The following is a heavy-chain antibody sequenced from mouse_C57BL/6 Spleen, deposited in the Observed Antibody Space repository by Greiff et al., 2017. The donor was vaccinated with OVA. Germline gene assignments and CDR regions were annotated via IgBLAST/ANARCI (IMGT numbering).Heavy chain of an antibody. CDR1: GFTFSSYA. D-gene: IGHD2-1*01. CDR3: ARGGYGNYPYYAMDY. CDR2: ISDGGSYT. V-gene: IGHV5-4*01. J-gene: IGHJ4*01. Sequence: EVQRVESGGGLVKPGGSLKLSCAASGFTFSSYAMSWVRQTPEKRLEWVATISDGGSYTYYPDNVKGRFTISRDNAKNNLYLQMSHLKSEDTAMYYCARGGYGNYPYYAMDYWGQGTSVTVSS.